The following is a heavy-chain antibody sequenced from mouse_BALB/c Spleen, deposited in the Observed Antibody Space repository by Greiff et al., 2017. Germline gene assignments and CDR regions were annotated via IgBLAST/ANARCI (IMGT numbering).Heavy chain of an antibody. Sequence: QVQLQQSGAELMKPGASVKISCKATGYTFSSYWIEWVKQRPGHGLEWIGEILPGSGSTNYNEKFKGKATFTADTSSNTAYMQLSSLTSEDSAVYYCARTGDYDGVAYWGQGTLVTVSA. CDR2: ILPGSGST. J-gene: IGHJ3*01. V-gene: IGHV1-9*01. D-gene: IGHD2-4*01. CDR1: GYTFSSYW. CDR3: ARTGDYDGVAY.